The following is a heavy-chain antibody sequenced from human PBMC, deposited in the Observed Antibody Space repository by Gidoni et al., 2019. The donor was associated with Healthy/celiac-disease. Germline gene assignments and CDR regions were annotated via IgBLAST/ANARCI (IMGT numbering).Heavy chain of an antibody. CDR1: GFTFSSYW. J-gene: IGHJ4*02. CDR3: ARDQHQFDY. CDR2: IKQVGSEK. Sequence: EVQLVESGGGLVQPGGSVRLSCAASGFTFSSYWMSWVRQAPVKGLEWVANIKQVGSEKYYVDSVKGRFTISRDNAKNSLYLQMNSLRAEDTAVYYCARDQHQFDYWGQGTLVTVSS. V-gene: IGHV3-7*03. D-gene: IGHD6-13*01.